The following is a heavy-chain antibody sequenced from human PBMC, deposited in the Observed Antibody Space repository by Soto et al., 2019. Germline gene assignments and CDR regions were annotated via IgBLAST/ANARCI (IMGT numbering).Heavy chain of an antibody. V-gene: IGHV4-59*01. CDR2: INYSAGT. CDR1: GGSISSSY. CDR3: ARGFCDSAGCYYGWLDP. Sequence: SETLSLTCSVSGGSISSSYWNWIRRPPGKGLEWIGYINYSAGTKFNPSLRSRVTMSIDTSKNQFSLKVNSVTAADTAVYYCARGFCDSAGCYYGWLDPWGQGTLVTVSS. D-gene: IGHD2-2*01. J-gene: IGHJ5*02.